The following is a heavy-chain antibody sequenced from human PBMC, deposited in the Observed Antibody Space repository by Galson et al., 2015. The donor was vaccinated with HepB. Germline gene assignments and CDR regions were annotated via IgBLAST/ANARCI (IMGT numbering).Heavy chain of an antibody. J-gene: IGHJ5*02. CDR2: IIPIFGTA. CDR3: ARDYGKAPTYYDFWSGYWFDP. D-gene: IGHD3-3*01. CDR1: GGTFSSYA. V-gene: IGHV1-69*13. Sequence: SVKVSCKASGGTFSSYAISWVRQAPGQGLEWMGGIIPIFGTANYAQKFQGRVTITADESTSTAYMELSSLRSEDTAVYYCARDYGKAPTYYDFWSGYWFDPWGQGTLVTVSS.